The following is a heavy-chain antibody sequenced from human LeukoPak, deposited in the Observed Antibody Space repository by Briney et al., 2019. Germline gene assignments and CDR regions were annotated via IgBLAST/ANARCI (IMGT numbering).Heavy chain of an antibody. CDR2: IHYSGIT. D-gene: IGHD6-13*01. J-gene: IGHJ5*02. Sequence: SETLSLTCTVSGGSISSYYWNWIRQPPGKGLQWIGYIHYSGITNYNPSLKSRVTISVDTSKNQFSLKLASVTAADTAVYYCARGYSSSWYFNWFDPWGQGTLVTVSS. V-gene: IGHV4-59*08. CDR3: ARGYSSSWYFNWFDP. CDR1: GGSISSYY.